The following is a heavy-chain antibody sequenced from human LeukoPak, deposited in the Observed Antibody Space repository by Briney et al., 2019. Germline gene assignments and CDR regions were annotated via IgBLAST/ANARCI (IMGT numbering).Heavy chain of an antibody. Sequence: GGSLRLSCAGSGFIFNNYAMHWVRQPPGKGLEWVSAISTSVGSTYYADSVKGRFTISRDNSKNTLYLQMNSLRAEDTAVYYCAKDYSSNWYNWFDPWGQGTLVTVSS. J-gene: IGHJ5*02. CDR2: ISTSVGST. CDR3: AKDYSSNWYNWFDP. D-gene: IGHD6-13*01. CDR1: GFIFNNYA. V-gene: IGHV3-23*01.